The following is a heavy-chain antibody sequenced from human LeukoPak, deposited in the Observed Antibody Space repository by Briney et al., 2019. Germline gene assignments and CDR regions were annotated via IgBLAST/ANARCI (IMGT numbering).Heavy chain of an antibody. CDR1: GGTFSSYA. CDR2: IIPIHGTA. D-gene: IGHD3-16*01. J-gene: IGHJ3*02. Sequence: ASVKVSCKASGGTFSSYAISWVRQAPGQGLEWMGRIIPIHGTANYAQKFQGRVTITADKSTSTAYVELSSLRSEDTAVYYCARAPDGGAFDIWGQGTMVTVSS. CDR3: ARAPDGGAFDI. V-gene: IGHV1-69*04.